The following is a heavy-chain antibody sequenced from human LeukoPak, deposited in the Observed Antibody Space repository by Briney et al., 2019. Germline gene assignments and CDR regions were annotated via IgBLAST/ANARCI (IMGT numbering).Heavy chain of an antibody. Sequence: PGRSLRLSCAASGFTFNNYAMHWVRQAPGKGLEWVAVKSYDGSNKYYADSVKGRFTISRDNSKNTLYLQMNSLRAEDTAVYYCAKDEVVPSYYYIDVWGKGTTVIVSS. CDR2: KSYDGSNK. V-gene: IGHV3-30-3*01. CDR1: GFTFNNYA. J-gene: IGHJ6*03. D-gene: IGHD2-2*01. CDR3: AKDEVVPSYYYIDV.